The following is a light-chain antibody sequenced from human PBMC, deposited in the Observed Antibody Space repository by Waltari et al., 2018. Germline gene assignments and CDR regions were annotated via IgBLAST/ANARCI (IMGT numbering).Light chain of an antibody. J-gene: IGLJ3*02. V-gene: IGLV2-14*03. CDR3: SSYTSNATWV. Sequence: QSALTQPASVSGSLGQSITISCTGTNSDIGDYDYVSWYQQHPGKAPKLLICDVPERPSGVSNLFSGSKSGNTASLTISGLQAEDEADYYCSSYTSNATWVFGGGTELTVL. CDR1: NSDIGDYDY. CDR2: DVP.